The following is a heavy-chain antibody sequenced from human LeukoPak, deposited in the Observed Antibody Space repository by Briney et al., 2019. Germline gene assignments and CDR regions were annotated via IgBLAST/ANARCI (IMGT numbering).Heavy chain of an antibody. CDR3: ARGSSYSSGWFFDY. V-gene: IGHV4-4*02. CDR2: IYHSGNT. CDR1: GGSISSRNW. Sequence: SGTLSLTCAVSGGSISSRNWWSWVRQPPGKGLEWIGQIYHSGNTNYNPSLKSRVTISVDTSKNQFSLKLSSVTAADTAVYYCARGSSYSSGWFFDYWGQGTLVTVSS. D-gene: IGHD6-19*01. J-gene: IGHJ4*02.